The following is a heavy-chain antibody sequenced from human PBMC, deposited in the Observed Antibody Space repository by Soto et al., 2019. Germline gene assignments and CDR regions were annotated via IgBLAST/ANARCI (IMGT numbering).Heavy chain of an antibody. CDR1: GFTFSSYA. Sequence: PGGSLRLSCAASGFTFSSYAMSWVRQAPGKGLEWVSAISGSGGSTYYADSVKGRFTISRDNSKNTLYLQMNSLRAEDTAVYYCANPQRQYYYDSSGPGPDDAFDIWGQGTMVTVSS. CDR2: ISGSGGST. D-gene: IGHD3-22*01. V-gene: IGHV3-23*01. CDR3: ANPQRQYYYDSSGPGPDDAFDI. J-gene: IGHJ3*02.